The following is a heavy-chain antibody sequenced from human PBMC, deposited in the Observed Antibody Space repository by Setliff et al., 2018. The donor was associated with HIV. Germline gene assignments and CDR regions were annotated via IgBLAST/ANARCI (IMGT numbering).Heavy chain of an antibody. D-gene: IGHD1-1*01. V-gene: IGHV1-2*02. J-gene: IGHJ4*02. CDR2: ISTDNANT. CDR3: ARQLSNSFDY. Sequence: ASVKVSCKSSGYTFTDYFMHWVRQAPGQGLELMGWISTDNANTRISQKFRGSVTMTRDRSLNTAYMELSGLTSDDTAVYYCARQLSNSFDYWGQGALVTVSS. CDR1: GYTFTDYF.